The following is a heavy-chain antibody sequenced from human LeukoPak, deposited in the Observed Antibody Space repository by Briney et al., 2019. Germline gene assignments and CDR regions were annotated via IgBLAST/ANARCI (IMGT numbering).Heavy chain of an antibody. CDR1: VFTSSGYS. V-gene: IGHV3-21*01. CDR3: ARDGSGYCSGGSCYSAEYFQH. J-gene: IGHJ1*01. D-gene: IGHD2-15*01. Sequence: GGSLRLSRAASVFTSSGYSINWVPPAPGKGVECVSPISSSTSYKYYADSVRGRFTIARDNAKNSLYLQMNSLRAEDTAVYYCARDGSGYCSGGSCYSAEYFQHWGQGTLVTVSS. CDR2: ISSSTSYK.